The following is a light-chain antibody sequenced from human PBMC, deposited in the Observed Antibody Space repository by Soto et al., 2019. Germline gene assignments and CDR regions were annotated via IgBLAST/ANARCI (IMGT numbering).Light chain of an antibody. CDR2: GAS. V-gene: IGKV3-15*01. Sequence: EIVLTQSPGTLSLSPGKRATLSCRAIQSLTNNYFAWYQQKPGQAPRLLIYGASTRATGIPARFSGSGSGTEFTLTISSLQSEDFAVYYCQQYNNWPPITFGQGTRLEIK. CDR3: QQYNNWPPIT. J-gene: IGKJ5*01. CDR1: QSLTNN.